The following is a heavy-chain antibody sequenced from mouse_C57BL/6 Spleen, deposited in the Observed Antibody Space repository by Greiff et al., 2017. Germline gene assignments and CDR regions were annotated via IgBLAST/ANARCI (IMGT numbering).Heavy chain of an antibody. CDR2: IDPEDGET. CDR1: GFTITDYY. J-gene: IGHJ4*01. CDR3: AGCGTTVGYAMDY. D-gene: IGHD1-1*01. V-gene: IGHV14-2*01. Sequence: VQLQQPGAELVKPGASVKLSCTASGFTITDYYMHWVKQRPEQGLEWIGRIDPEDGETKYAQKFQGKATITADTSSNTAYLQLSSLTSEDTAVYDCAGCGTTVGYAMDYWGQGTSVTVSS.